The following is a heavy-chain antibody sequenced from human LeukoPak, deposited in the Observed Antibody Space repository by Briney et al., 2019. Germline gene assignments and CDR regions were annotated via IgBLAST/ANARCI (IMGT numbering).Heavy chain of an antibody. CDR1: GFTFSSYG. V-gene: IGHV3-30*18. CDR2: ISYDGSNK. J-gene: IGHJ5*02. CDR3: AKGQGYNWDYVFDP. D-gene: IGHD1-7*01. Sequence: GGSLRLSCAASGFTFSSYGMHWVRQAPGKGLEWVAVISYDGSNKYYADSVKGRFTISRDNSKNTLYLQMNSLRAEDTAVYYCAKGQGYNWDYVFDPWGQGTLVTVSS.